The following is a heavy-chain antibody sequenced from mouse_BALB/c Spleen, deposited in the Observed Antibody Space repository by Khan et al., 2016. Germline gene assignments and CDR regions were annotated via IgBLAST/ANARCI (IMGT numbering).Heavy chain of an antibody. Sequence: QVQLQQSGAELAKPGASVKMSCKASGYTFTSYWMHWVKQRPGQGLEWIGYINPSTGYTEYNQKFKDKATLTADKSSSPAYMQLSSLTSEDSAVYYCARSGSSFYFDYWGQGTTLTVSS. CDR2: INPSTGYT. V-gene: IGHV1-7*01. D-gene: IGHD3-1*01. CDR3: ARSGSSFYFDY. J-gene: IGHJ2*01. CDR1: GYTFTSYW.